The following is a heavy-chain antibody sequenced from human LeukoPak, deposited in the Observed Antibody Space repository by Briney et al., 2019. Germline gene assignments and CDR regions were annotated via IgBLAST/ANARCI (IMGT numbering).Heavy chain of an antibody. D-gene: IGHD6-6*01. Sequence: GGSLRLSCAASGFTFSNYYMSWIRQAPGKGLEWVSYVSSGASTIYYADSVKGRFTISRDNAKNSLYLQMNSLRAEDTAVYYCARGLGDGSSALDVWGQGTTVTVSS. J-gene: IGHJ6*02. V-gene: IGHV3-11*01. CDR2: VSSGASTI. CDR3: ARGLGDGSSALDV. CDR1: GFTFSNYY.